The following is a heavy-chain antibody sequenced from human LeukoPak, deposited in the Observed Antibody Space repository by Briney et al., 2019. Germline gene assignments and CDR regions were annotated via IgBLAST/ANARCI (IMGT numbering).Heavy chain of an antibody. D-gene: IGHD5-18*01. Sequence: PGESLKISCKASGYTFTTYWIGWVRQMPGKGLEWMGIIYPGDSDTTYSPSFQGQVTISADKSTTTASLQWSSLKASDTAMYYCASNRGYTYGYYFVYWGQGTLVTVSS. CDR3: ASNRGYTYGYYFVY. J-gene: IGHJ4*02. V-gene: IGHV5-51*01. CDR2: IYPGDSDT. CDR1: GYTFTTYW.